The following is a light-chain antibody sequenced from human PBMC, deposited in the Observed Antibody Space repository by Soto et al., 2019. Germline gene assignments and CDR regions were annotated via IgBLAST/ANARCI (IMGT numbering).Light chain of an antibody. CDR2: YDS. CDR3: QVWDSPSGHPGV. CDR1: NVGRKS. J-gene: IGLJ1*01. V-gene: IGLV3-21*04. Sequence: SYELTQPPSVSVAPGKTARIPCGGNNVGRKSVHWYQQKPGQAPVLVILYDSDRPSGIPERFSGSNSGNTAILTITRVEVGDEADYYCQVWDSPSGHPGVFGNGTKLTVL.